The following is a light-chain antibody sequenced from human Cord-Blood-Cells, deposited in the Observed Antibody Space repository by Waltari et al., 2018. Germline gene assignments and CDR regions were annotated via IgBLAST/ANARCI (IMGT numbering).Light chain of an antibody. CDR1: SSDVGSYNL. CDR3: CSYAGSSTYV. Sequence: QSALTQPASVSGSPGQSITISCTGTSSDVGSYNLVSWYQQHPGKAPKLIIYEGRKRPPGVSNRFLGSKSGKPAFLTISGLQAEDEADYYCCSYAGSSTYVFGTGAKVTVL. J-gene: IGLJ1*01. CDR2: EGR. V-gene: IGLV2-23*01.